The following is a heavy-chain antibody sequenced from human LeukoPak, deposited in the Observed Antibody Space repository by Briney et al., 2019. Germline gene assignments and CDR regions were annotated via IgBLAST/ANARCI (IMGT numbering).Heavy chain of an antibody. Sequence: PSETLSLTCAVYGGSFSGYYWSWIRQPPGKGLEWIGEINHSGSTNYNPSLKSRVTISVDTSKNQFSLKLSSVTAADTAVYYCARPKIVSWYGRWFDPWGQGTLVTVSS. J-gene: IGHJ5*02. CDR1: GGSFSGYY. D-gene: IGHD6-13*01. CDR2: INHSGST. V-gene: IGHV4-34*01. CDR3: ARPKIVSWYGRWFDP.